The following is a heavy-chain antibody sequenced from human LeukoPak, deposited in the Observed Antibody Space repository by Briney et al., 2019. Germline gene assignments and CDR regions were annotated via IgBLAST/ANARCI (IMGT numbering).Heavy chain of an antibody. V-gene: IGHV1-8*01. Sequence: ASVKVSCKASGYTFTSYDINWVRQATGQGLEWMGWMNPNSGNTGYAQKFQGRVTMTRNTSISTAYMELSSLRSEDTAVYYCARAVRTTAYYDFWSDYYSGDAFDIWGQGTMVTVSS. J-gene: IGHJ3*02. D-gene: IGHD3-3*01. CDR2: MNPNSGNT. CDR1: GYTFTSYD. CDR3: ARAVRTTAYYDFWSDYYSGDAFDI.